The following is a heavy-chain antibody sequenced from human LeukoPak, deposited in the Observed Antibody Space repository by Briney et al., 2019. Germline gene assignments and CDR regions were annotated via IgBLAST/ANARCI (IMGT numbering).Heavy chain of an antibody. J-gene: IGHJ4*02. CDR3: ARGDYDSSGYYFGVFDY. CDR2: INWNGGST. Sequence: GGSLRLSCAASGFTFDDYGMSWVRQAPGKGLEWVSGINWNGGSTGYADSVKGRFTISRDNAKNSLYLQMNSLRAEDTALYYCARGDYDSSGYYFGVFDYWGQGTLVTVSS. CDR1: GFTFDDYG. V-gene: IGHV3-20*04. D-gene: IGHD3-22*01.